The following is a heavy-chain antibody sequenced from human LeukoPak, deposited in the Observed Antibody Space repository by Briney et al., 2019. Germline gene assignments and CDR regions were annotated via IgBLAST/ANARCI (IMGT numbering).Heavy chain of an antibody. CDR1: GFVVSSTY. D-gene: IGHD1-14*01. J-gene: IGHJ4*02. V-gene: IGHV3-53*01. Sequence: GGSLRLSCAASGFVVSSTYMTWVRQPPGKGLEWVSVTRIGGSTYYADSVKSRFSISTDNSKNTLYLHMNSLRADDTAIYFCARDLNLDYWGRGTLVTVSS. CDR3: ARDLNLDY. CDR2: TRIGGST.